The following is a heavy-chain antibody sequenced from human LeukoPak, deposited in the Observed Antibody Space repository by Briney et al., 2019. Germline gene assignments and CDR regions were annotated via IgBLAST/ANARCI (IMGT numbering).Heavy chain of an antibody. J-gene: IGHJ5*02. D-gene: IGHD6-6*01. CDR3: ARDYHSSSSIWFDP. V-gene: IGHV3-11*04. Sequence: GGSLRLSCAASGFTFSDYYMSWTRQAPGKGLEWVSYISSSGSTIYYADPVKGRFTISRDNAKNSLYLQMNSLRAEDTAVYYCARDYHSSSSIWFDPWGQGTLVTVSS. CDR1: GFTFSDYY. CDR2: ISSSGSTI.